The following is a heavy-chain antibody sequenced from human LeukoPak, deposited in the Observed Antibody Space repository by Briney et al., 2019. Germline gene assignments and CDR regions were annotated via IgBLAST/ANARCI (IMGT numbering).Heavy chain of an antibody. CDR3: AKDVGKWESLHFFDY. Sequence: GGSLRLSCSASGFTFSTYWMSWVRQAPGKGLEWISGISGSGASTYYADSVTGRFTISRDNSRNTLYLQMNSLRGDDTAVYYCAKDVGKWESLHFFDYWGQGTLVTVSS. J-gene: IGHJ4*02. CDR1: GFTFSTYW. V-gene: IGHV3-23*01. CDR2: ISGSGAST. D-gene: IGHD1-26*01.